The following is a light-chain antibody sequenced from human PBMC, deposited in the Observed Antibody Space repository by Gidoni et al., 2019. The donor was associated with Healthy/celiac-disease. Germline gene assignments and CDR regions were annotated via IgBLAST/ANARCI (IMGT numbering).Light chain of an antibody. CDR3: MQALQTPT. CDR2: LGS. J-gene: IGKJ4*01. CDR1: QSRLHSNGYNY. Sequence: VTAPSPLSLPVTPGEPASISCRSSQSRLHSNGYNYWDWYLQKPGQSPQLLIYLGSNRASGVPDRFSGSGSGTDFTLKISRVEAEDVGVYYCMQALQTPTFGGGTKVEIK. V-gene: IGKV2-28*01.